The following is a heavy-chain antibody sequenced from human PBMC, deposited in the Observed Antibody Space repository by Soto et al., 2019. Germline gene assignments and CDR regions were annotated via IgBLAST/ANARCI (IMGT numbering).Heavy chain of an antibody. V-gene: IGHV1-69*06. J-gene: IGHJ6*02. D-gene: IGHD2-2*02. CDR3: ARNTLYCSISSCYTTNGMDV. Sequence: ASVKVSCKASGGTFSSYAISWVRQAPGQGLEWMGGIIPIFGTANYAQKFQGRVTITADKSTSTAYMELSSLRSEDTAVYYCARNTLYCSISSCYTTNGMDVWGQGTTVTVSS. CDR2: IIPIFGTA. CDR1: GGTFSSYA.